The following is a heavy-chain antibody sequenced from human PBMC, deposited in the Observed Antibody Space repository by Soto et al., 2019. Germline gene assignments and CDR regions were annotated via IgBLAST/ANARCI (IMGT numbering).Heavy chain of an antibody. V-gene: IGHV1-3*01. CDR2: INAGNGNT. J-gene: IGHJ6*02. Sequence: GASVKVSCKASGYTFTSYAMHWVRQAPGQRLEWMGWINAGNGNTKYSQKFQGRVTITRDTSASTAYMELSSLRSEDTAVYYCARVRSGSYYNPYYYYGMDVWGQGTTVTVSS. CDR3: ARVRSGSYYNPYYYYGMDV. CDR1: GYTFTSYA. D-gene: IGHD3-10*01.